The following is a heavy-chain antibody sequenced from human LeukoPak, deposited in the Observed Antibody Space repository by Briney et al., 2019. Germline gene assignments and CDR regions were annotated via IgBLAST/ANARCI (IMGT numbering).Heavy chain of an antibody. CDR2: INHSGST. D-gene: IGHD2-15*01. Sequence: PSETLSLTCAVYGGSFSGYYWSWIRQPPGKGLEWIGEINHSGSTNYNPSLKSRVTISVDTSKSQFSLKLSSVTAADTAVYYCARSKAPATGNWFDPWGQGTLVTVSS. CDR3: ARSKAPATGNWFDP. CDR1: GGSFSGYY. J-gene: IGHJ5*02. V-gene: IGHV4-34*01.